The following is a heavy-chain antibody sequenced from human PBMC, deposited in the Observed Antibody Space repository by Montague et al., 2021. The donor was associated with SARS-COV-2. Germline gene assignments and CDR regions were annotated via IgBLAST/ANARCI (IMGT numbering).Heavy chain of an antibody. D-gene: IGHD3-10*01. V-gene: IGHV3-7*03. CDR1: GFTFSNYL. Sequence: SLRLSCAASGFTFSNYLMRWVRHAPGKWPEWLANIKTDGSATYYLDSVKGRFTISRDTSKTALFLQVNSLRVEDTAVYYCAREISGGDFDCWGQGTPVTVAS. CDR2: IKTDGSAT. J-gene: IGHJ4*02. CDR3: AREISGGDFDC.